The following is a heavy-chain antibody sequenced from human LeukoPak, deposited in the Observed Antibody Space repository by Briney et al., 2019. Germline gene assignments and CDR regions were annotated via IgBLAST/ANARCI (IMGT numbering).Heavy chain of an antibody. Sequence: GSLRLSCAASGFTFSSYAMSWVRQAPGKGLEWIGSIYHSGATYYNPSLKSRVTVSADTSKNQFSLKLSSVTAADTAVYYCARDLEVTTLGYWGQGILVTVSS. CDR1: GFTFSSYA. J-gene: IGHJ4*02. D-gene: IGHD4-17*01. V-gene: IGHV4-38-2*02. CDR2: IYHSGAT. CDR3: ARDLEVTTLGY.